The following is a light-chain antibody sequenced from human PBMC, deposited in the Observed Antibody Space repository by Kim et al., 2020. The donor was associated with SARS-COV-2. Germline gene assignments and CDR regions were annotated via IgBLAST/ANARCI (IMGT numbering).Light chain of an antibody. CDR1: NIGSNR. V-gene: IGLV3-21*04. J-gene: IGLJ3*02. CDR2: YGS. Sequence: PGKKARITCGGNNIGSNRVPCYQQKRGQAPVLVIYYGSDRPTGGPERFSGSTSGNTATLTISRVEAGDEADYYCQVWDSSSGHPWVFGGGTQLTVL. CDR3: QVWDSSSGHPWV.